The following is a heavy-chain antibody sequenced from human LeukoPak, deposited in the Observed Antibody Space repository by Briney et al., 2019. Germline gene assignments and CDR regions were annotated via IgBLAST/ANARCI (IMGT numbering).Heavy chain of an antibody. CDR2: ISAYNGNT. Sequence: ASVKVSCKASGYTFTGYFMHWVRQAPGQGLEWMGWISAYNGNTNYAQKLQGRVTMTTDTSTSTAYMELRSLRSDDTAVYYCARGATVTPKGYFDYWGQGTLVTVSS. CDR1: GYTFTGYF. CDR3: ARGATVTPKGYFDY. D-gene: IGHD4-17*01. J-gene: IGHJ4*02. V-gene: IGHV1-18*04.